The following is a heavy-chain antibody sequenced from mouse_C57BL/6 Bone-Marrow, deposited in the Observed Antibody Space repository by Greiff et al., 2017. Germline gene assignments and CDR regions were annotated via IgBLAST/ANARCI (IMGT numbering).Heavy chain of an antibody. CDR2: ISYDGSH. CDR1: GYSITSGYY. V-gene: IGHV3-6*02. CDR3: ARESGALDY. Sequence: ESGPGLVKPSQSLSLTCSVTGYSITSGYYWNWIRQFPGNKLEWMGYISYDGSHNYNPSLKNRISITRDTSKNQFFLKLNSVTTEDTATYYCARESGALDYWGQGTTLTVSS. J-gene: IGHJ2*01. D-gene: IGHD3-1*01.